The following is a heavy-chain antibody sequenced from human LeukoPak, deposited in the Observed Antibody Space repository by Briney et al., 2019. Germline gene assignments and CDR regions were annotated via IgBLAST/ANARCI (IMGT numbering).Heavy chain of an antibody. D-gene: IGHD5-24*01. V-gene: IGHV4-34*01. CDR1: GGSFSGYY. Sequence: SETLSLTCAVYGGSFSGYYWSWIRQPPGKGLEWIGEINHSGSTNYNPSLKSRVTISVDTSKNQFSLKLSSVTAADTAVYYCARVRRWGIRNIDYWGQGTLVTVSS. J-gene: IGHJ4*02. CDR2: INHSGST. CDR3: ARVRRWGIRNIDY.